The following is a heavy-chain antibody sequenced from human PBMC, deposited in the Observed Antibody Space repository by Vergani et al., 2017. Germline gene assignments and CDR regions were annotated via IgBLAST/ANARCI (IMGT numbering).Heavy chain of an antibody. J-gene: IGHJ4*02. D-gene: IGHD3-3*01. CDR1: EFTFSNYA. Sequence: EVQLLESGGGLVQPGGSLRLTCAASEFTFSNYAMNWVRQAPGKGLEWVSGISGSGVSAYYTDSVKGRFTISRDNSKNMLFLQMNNLRTEDTAIYYCARLSYYTTPYLQGGYDCWGQGTLVSVSS. CDR3: ARLSYYTTPYLQGGYDC. V-gene: IGHV3-23*01. CDR2: ISGSGVSA.